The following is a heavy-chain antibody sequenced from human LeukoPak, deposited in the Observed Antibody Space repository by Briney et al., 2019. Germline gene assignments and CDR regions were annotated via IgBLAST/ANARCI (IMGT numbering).Heavy chain of an antibody. V-gene: IGHV4-61*02. Sequence: SETLSLTCTVSGGSISSGGYYWSWIRQPAGKGLEWIGRIYSSGSTNYNPSLKSRVTISVDTSKNQFSLKLSSVTAADTAVYYCARDILGQLVSYYYYYMDVWGKGTTVTVSS. CDR2: IYSSGST. CDR1: GGSISSGGYY. CDR3: ARDILGQLVSYYYYYMDV. D-gene: IGHD6-6*01. J-gene: IGHJ6*03.